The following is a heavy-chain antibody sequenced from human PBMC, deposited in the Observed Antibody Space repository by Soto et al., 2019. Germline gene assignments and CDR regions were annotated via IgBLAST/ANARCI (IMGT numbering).Heavy chain of an antibody. V-gene: IGHV3-48*04. D-gene: IGHD6-19*01. CDR3: AVGIAVARGYFDL. CDR2: IDHRSSSV. CDR1: GFRFSSYS. Sequence: EVQLVESGGGLVQPGGSLRLSCAASGFRFSSYSMNWVRQAPGKGPEWVSYIDHRSSSVRYVDSVEGRFTISRDNAKGSLSLQMNSLRVEDTAMDYCAVGIAVARGYFDLWGRGTLVTVSS. J-gene: IGHJ2*01.